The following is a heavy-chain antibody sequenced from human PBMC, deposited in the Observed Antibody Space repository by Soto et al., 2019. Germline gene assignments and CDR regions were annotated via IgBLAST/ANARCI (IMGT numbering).Heavy chain of an antibody. Sequence: ASVQVSCNASGYTFTNYTMHCERQAPGQRLEWMGWSNAGNGNTKYSQKFQGRVTITRDTSASTAYMELSSLRSEDTAVYYCARGGSLHWYFDLWGRGTLVTVSS. J-gene: IGHJ2*01. CDR1: GYTFTNYT. CDR3: ARGGSLHWYFDL. D-gene: IGHD1-26*01. V-gene: IGHV1-3*01. CDR2: SNAGNGNT.